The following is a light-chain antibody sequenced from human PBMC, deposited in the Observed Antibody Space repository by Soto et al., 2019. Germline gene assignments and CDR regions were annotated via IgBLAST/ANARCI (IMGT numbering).Light chain of an antibody. CDR2: GAS. CDR3: QQYNTWPPAWT. J-gene: IGKJ1*01. CDR1: QSVSSSN. V-gene: IGKV3-15*01. Sequence: EIVLTQSPGTLSLSPGERATLSCRASQSVSSSNLAWYQQKRGQSPRLLIYGASTRATGIPARFSGSGSETEFTLTISSLQSDDFAVYYCQQYNTWPPAWTFGQGTKVEI.